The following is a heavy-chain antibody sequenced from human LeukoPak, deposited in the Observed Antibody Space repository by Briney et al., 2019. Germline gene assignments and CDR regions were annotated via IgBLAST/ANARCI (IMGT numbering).Heavy chain of an antibody. D-gene: IGHD3-22*01. CDR2: IIPIFGTA. V-gene: IGHV1-69*05. J-gene: IGHJ4*02. Sequence: SVKVSCKASGGTFSSYAISWVRQAPGQGLEWMGRIIPIFGTANYAQKFQGRVTITTDESTSTAYMELSSLRSEDTAVYYCARGVGVHYYDSSGYSMGYWGREPWSPSPQ. CDR3: ARGVGVHYYDSSGYSMGY. CDR1: GGTFSSYA.